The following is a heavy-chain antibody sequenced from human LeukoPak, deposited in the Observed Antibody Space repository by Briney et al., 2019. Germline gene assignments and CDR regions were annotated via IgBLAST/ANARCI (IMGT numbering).Heavy chain of an antibody. V-gene: IGHV4-39*07. Sequence: SETLSLTCTVSGGSISSSSYYWGWIRQPPGKGLEWIGNSYYSGSTYYNPSLKSRVTISVDTSKNQFSLKLSSVTAADTAVYYCARVSREMATITPWGQGTLVTVSS. CDR1: GGSISSSSYY. J-gene: IGHJ4*02. CDR3: ARVSREMATITP. CDR2: SYYSGST. D-gene: IGHD5-24*01.